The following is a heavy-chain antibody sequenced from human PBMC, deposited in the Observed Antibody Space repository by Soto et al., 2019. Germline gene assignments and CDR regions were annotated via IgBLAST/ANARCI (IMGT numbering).Heavy chain of an antibody. CDR2: ISETGGNT. D-gene: IGHD5-12*01. J-gene: IGHJ3*01. Sequence: EVQVLESGGGLVQPGGSLRLSCAASGFTFTSYVMSWVRQAPGMGLQWVAGISETGGNTYYGDSLKGRFTISRDNSKNTLYLEMNSLRAEETAMYSCARGPPWTDAVELWGQGTMVTVSS. CDR3: ARGPPWTDAVEL. CDR1: GFTFTSYV. V-gene: IGHV3-23*01.